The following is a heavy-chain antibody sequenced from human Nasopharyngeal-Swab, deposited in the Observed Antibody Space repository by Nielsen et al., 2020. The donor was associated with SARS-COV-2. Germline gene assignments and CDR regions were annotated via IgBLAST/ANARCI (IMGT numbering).Heavy chain of an antibody. V-gene: IGHV1-24*01. CDR3: ATGFAFRPNCFDP. J-gene: IGHJ5*02. Sequence: SVTVSCKVSVYTLTELSIQWVRQAPATGREWMGGFDPEDGETIYAQKLQGRVTMTEDTSTDTAYMELSSLRSEDTAVYYCATGFAFRPNCFDPWGQGTLVTVSS. CDR2: FDPEDGET. D-gene: IGHD2-21*01. CDR1: VYTLTELS.